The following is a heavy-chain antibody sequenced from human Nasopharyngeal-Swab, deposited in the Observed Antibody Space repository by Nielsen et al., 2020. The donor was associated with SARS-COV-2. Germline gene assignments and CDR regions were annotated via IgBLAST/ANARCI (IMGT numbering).Heavy chain of an antibody. J-gene: IGHJ4*02. CDR3: ASSGTGALFDY. CDR2: ISSSSSYI. D-gene: IGHD1-1*01. Sequence: GGTLRLPCAASGLTFSSYSMNWVRQAPGKGLEWVSSISSSSSYIYYADSVKGRFTISRDNAKNSLYLQMNSLRAEDTAVYYCASSGTGALFDYWGQGTLVTVSS. V-gene: IGHV3-21*01. CDR1: GLTFSSYS.